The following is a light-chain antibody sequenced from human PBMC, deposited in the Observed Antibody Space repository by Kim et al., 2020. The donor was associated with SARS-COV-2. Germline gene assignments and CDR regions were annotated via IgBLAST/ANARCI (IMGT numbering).Light chain of an antibody. CDR2: EDN. Sequence: GKTVTISCTRSSRSIASNYVQWYQPRPGSAPTTVIYEDNQRPSGVPDRFSGSIDSSSNSASLTISGLKTEDEADYYCQSYDSSNVVFGGGTQLTVL. CDR3: QSYDSSNVV. CDR1: SRSIASNY. V-gene: IGLV6-57*03. J-gene: IGLJ2*01.